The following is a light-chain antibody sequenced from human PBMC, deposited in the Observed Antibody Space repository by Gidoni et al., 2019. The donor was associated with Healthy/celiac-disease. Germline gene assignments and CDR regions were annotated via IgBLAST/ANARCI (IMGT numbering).Light chain of an antibody. CDR1: QSISSW. J-gene: IGKJ1*01. CDR2: KAS. CDR3: QQYNSYSPWT. Sequence: DIQMTQSPSTLSASVGDRVNITCRASQSISSWLAWFQQKPGKAPKLLIYKASSLESGVPSLFSGSGSGTEFTLTISSLQPDDFATYYCQQYNSYSPWTFGQGTKVEIK. V-gene: IGKV1-5*03.